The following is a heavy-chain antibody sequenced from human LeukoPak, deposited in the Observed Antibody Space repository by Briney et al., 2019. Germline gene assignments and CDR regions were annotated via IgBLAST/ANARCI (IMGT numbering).Heavy chain of an antibody. CDR3: ARVRGDYGSLPADY. CDR2: ISSSSSTI. Sequence: KTGGSLRLSCAASGFTFSSYSMNWVRQAPWKGLEWVSYISSSSSTIYYADSVKGRFTISRDNAKNSLYLQMNSLRAEDTAVYYCARVRGDYGSLPADYWGQGTLVTVSS. V-gene: IGHV3-48*01. D-gene: IGHD3-10*01. J-gene: IGHJ4*02. CDR1: GFTFSSYS.